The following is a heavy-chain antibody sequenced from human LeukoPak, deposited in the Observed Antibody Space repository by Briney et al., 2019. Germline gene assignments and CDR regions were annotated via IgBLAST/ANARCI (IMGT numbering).Heavy chain of an antibody. D-gene: IGHD3-10*01. CDR3: ARAWFGELSRFDP. CDR1: GYTFTSYG. J-gene: IGHJ5*02. Sequence: GASVTVSCKASGYTFTSYGISWVRQAPGKGLRWLGWISGYNGNTNYAQKLQGRVTMTTDTSTSTAYMELRSLRSDDTAVYYCARAWFGELSRFDPWGQGTLVTVSS. V-gene: IGHV1-18*01. CDR2: ISGYNGNT.